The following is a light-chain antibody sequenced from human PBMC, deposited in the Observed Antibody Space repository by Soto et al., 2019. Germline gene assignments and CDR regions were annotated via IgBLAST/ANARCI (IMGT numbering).Light chain of an antibody. CDR3: ETWDTNTRV. CDR2: VESSGSY. CDR1: SGHNTYI. J-gene: IGLJ3*02. Sequence: QLVLTQSSSASASLGSSVKLTCTLSSGHNTYIIAWHQQQPGKAPRYLMKVESSGSYNKGSGVPDRFSGSRSGADRYLTISNLQLEDEDDYYCETWDTNTRVFGGGTQLTF. V-gene: IGLV4-60*02.